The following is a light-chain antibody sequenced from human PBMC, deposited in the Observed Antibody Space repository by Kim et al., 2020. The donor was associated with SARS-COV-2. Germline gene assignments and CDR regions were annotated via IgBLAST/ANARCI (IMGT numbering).Light chain of an antibody. J-gene: IGKJ1*01. V-gene: IGKV3-20*01. Sequence: PGERATLSCRASQSVSSSYLAWYQQKPGQAPRLLIYGASSRATGIPDRFSGSGSGTDFTLTINRLEPEDFAVYYCQQYGSSPRTFGQGTKVDIK. CDR1: QSVSSSY. CDR3: QQYGSSPRT. CDR2: GAS.